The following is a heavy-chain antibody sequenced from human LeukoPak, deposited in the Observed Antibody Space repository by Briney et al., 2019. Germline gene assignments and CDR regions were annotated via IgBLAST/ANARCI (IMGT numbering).Heavy chain of an antibody. CDR2: IYYSGST. J-gene: IGHJ3*02. D-gene: IGHD2-2*01. CDR3: ARRCSSTNCYGAFDI. Sequence: SETLSLTCTVSGGSISSYYWSWIRQPPGKGLEWIGYIYYSGSTNYNPSLKSRVTISVDTSKNQFSLKLSSVTAADTAVYFCARRCSSTNCYGAFDIWGQGTMVTVSS. V-gene: IGHV4-59*08. CDR1: GGSISSYY.